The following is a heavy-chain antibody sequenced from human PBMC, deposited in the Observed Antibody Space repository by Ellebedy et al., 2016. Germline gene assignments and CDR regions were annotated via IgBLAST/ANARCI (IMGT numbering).Heavy chain of an antibody. J-gene: IGHJ6*02. V-gene: IGHV3-74*01. CDR3: ARGTVTTFYYYYVMDV. D-gene: IGHD4-17*01. CDR1: GFTFNRYW. Sequence: GGSLRLSCVAPGFTFNRYWMHWVRQAPGKGLVWVAHILFEGTNTTCADSVKGRFTISRDNSKNTLYLQRNSLRAEDTAVYYCARGTVTTFYYYYVMDVWGQGTTVTVSS. CDR2: ILFEGTNT.